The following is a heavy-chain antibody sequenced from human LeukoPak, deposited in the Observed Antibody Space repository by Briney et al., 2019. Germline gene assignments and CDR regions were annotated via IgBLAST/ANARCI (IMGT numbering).Heavy chain of an antibody. CDR3: ARVDYDSSGYYDY. V-gene: IGHV4-34*01. Sequence: PSETLSLTCAVYGGSFSGYYWSWIRQPPGKGLEWIGEINHGGSTNYNPSLKSRVTISVDTSKNQFSLKLSSVTAADTAVYYCARVDYDSSGYYDYWGQGTLVTVSS. CDR2: INHGGST. D-gene: IGHD3-22*01. J-gene: IGHJ4*02. CDR1: GGSFSGYY.